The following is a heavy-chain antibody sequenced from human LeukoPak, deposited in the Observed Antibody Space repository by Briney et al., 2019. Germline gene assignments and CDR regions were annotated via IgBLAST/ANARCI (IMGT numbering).Heavy chain of an antibody. J-gene: IGHJ4*02. CDR1: GFTFSNYW. V-gene: IGHV3-74*01. Sequence: PGGSLRLSCAASGFTFSNYWMHWVRQAPGKGLVWVSRINSDGINTSYADSVKGRFTISRDNAKNTLNLQMNSLRAEDTAVYYCAREPTYTNSWYTSCDYWGQGTLVTVSS. CDR3: AREPTYTNSWYTSCDY. D-gene: IGHD6-19*01. CDR2: INSDGINT.